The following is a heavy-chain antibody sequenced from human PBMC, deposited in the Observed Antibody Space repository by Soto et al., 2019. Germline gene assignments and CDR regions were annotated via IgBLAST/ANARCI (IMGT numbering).Heavy chain of an antibody. CDR2: MNPNSGNT. D-gene: IGHD6-19*01. CDR1: GYTFTSYG. V-gene: IGHV1-8*01. J-gene: IGHJ6*02. CDR3: AIENTGYSSGDYYYYGMDV. Sequence: GASVKVSSKASGYTFTSYGINWVRQATGQGLEWMGWMNPNSGNTGYAQKFQGRVTMTRNTSISTAYMELSSLRSEDTAVYYCAIENTGYSSGDYYYYGMDVWGQGTLVTVSS.